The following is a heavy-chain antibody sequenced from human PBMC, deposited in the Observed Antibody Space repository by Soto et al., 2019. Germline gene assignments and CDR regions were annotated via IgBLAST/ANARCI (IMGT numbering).Heavy chain of an antibody. J-gene: IGHJ6*02. CDR3: ERYSSSWYDWTYYYGMDV. V-gene: IGHV4-39*01. D-gene: IGHD6-13*01. CDR1: GGSISSSSYY. CDR2: IYYSGST. Sequence: QLQLQESGPGLVKPSETLSLTCTVSGGSISSSSYYWGWIRQPPGKGLEWIGSIYYSGSTYYNPSLTSRVTLSVDTSKNQFSMKLSSVTAADTAVYYCERYSSSWYDWTYYYGMDVWGQGTTVTVSS.